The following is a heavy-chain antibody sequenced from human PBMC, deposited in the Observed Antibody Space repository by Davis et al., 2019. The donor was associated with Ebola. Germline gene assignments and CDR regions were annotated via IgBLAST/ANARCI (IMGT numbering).Heavy chain of an antibody. V-gene: IGHV4-59*13. D-gene: IGHD3-3*01. Sequence: PSETLSLTCTVSGASITSNNWSWIRQPPGTGLEWIGYIYNVCSTDYNPSFESRVTIAFDTSKSQSSLKLTAVTAAETGVYYCAKFTSHWLWSPYGLDVWGRGTTVSVSS. CDR1: GASITSNN. CDR2: IYNVCST. J-gene: IGHJ6*02. CDR3: AKFTSHWLWSPYGLDV.